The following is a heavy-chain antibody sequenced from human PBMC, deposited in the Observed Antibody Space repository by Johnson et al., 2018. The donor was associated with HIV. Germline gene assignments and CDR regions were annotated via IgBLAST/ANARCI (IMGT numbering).Heavy chain of an antibody. CDR1: GFTFSSYG. CDR2: IYSAGGT. J-gene: IGHJ3*02. D-gene: IGHD3-22*01. CDR3: ARDYYDSSGVTDCFDI. Sequence: QVQLVESGGGVVQPGGSLRLSCAASGFTFSSYGMHWVRQAPGKGLEWVSVIYSAGGTYYPDSVKGRFTISRDNSKNTLYLQMDSLRAEDTALYYCARDYYDSSGVTDCFDIWGQGTMVTVSS. V-gene: IGHV3-NL1*01.